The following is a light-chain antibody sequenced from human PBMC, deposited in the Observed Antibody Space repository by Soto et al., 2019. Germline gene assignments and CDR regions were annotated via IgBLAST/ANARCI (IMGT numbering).Light chain of an antibody. J-gene: IGKJ1*01. CDR2: KAS. V-gene: IGKV1-5*03. CDR1: QTISSW. Sequence: IPMTPFPSTLSGSVRDSLNIPCRASQTISSWLAWYQQKPGKAPKLLIYKASTLKSGVPSRFSGSGSGTEFTLTISSLQPDDFATYYCQQYNTFWTFGQGTKVDIK. CDR3: QQYNTFWT.